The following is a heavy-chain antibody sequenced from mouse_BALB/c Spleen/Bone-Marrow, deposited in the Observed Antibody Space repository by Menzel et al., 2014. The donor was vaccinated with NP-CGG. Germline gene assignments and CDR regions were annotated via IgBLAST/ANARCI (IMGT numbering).Heavy chain of an antibody. CDR2: ISSGGSST. D-gene: IGHD3-2*02. CDR3: TRRPLQANSYFDC. CDR1: GFTFSSYG. Sequence: EVKLVESGGDLVKPGGSLKLSCVASGFTFSSYGMSWVHQTPDKRLEWVATISSGGSSTYYPASVKGRFTISRDNAKSTLYLQMSSLNSEDTAMYYCTRRPLQANSYFDCWGQGTTLTVSS. J-gene: IGHJ2*01. V-gene: IGHV5-6*02.